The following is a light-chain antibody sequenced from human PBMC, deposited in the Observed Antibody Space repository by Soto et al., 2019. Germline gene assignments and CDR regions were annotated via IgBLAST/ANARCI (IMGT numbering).Light chain of an antibody. CDR3: MQTLQSRT. V-gene: IGKV2-28*01. J-gene: IGKJ4*01. Sequence: DIVMPQSPLSLPVTPGEPASISCRSSQSLLHSSGYTYLDWYLQKPGQSPQLLIYMGSNRASGVPDRFSGSGSGTEFTLKISRVEAEDVGVYYCMQTLQSRTFGGGTKVEIK. CDR1: QSLLHSSGYTY. CDR2: MGS.